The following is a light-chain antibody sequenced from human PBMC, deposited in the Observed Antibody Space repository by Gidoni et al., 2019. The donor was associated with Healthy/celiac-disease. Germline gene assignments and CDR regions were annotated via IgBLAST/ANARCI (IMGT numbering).Light chain of an antibody. CDR2: DAS. J-gene: IGKJ5*01. V-gene: IGKV3-11*01. Sequence: ETALSQSPATLSFSPGERATLTCRASQSVSSYLAWYQQKPGQAPRLLIYDASNRATGIPARFSGSGSGTDFTPTISSLEPEDFAVYYCQQRSNWPPITFGQGTRLEIK. CDR1: QSVSSY. CDR3: QQRSNWPPIT.